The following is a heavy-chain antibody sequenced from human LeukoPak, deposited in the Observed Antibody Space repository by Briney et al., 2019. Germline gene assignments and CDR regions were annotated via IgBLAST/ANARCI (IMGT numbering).Heavy chain of an antibody. CDR2: IYYSGST. CDR1: GGSISSSSYY. J-gene: IGHJ4*02. D-gene: IGHD3-9*01. Sequence: SETLSLTCTVSGGSISSSSYYWGWIRQPPGKGLEWIGSIYYSGSTYYNPSLKSRVTISVDTSKNQFSPKLSSVTAADTAVYYCASSYYDILTGHYWGQGTLVTVSS. CDR3: ASSYYDILTGHY. V-gene: IGHV4-39*01.